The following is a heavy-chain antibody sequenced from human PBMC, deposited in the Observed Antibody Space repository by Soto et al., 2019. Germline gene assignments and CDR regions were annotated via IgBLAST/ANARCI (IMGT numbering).Heavy chain of an antibody. D-gene: IGHD3-22*01. CDR2: IYYSGST. V-gene: IGHV4-30-4*01. J-gene: IGHJ4*02. CDR3: ARDRIYYYDSSGYYFDY. CDR1: GGSISSGEYY. Sequence: PSETLSLTCTVSGGSISSGEYYWSWIRQPPGKGLEWIGYIYYSGSTYYNPSLKSRVTISVDTSKNQSSLKLSSVTAADTAVYYCARDRIYYYDSSGYYFDYWGQGTLVTVSS.